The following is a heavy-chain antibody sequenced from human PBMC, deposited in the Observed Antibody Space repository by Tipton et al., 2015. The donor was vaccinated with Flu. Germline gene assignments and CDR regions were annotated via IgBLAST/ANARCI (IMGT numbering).Heavy chain of an antibody. V-gene: IGHV4-34*01. CDR3: ARRDCAGGICYSRVYDAFDI. Sequence: TLSLTCAVYGGSFSGYYWSWIRQPPGKGLEWIGEINHSGSTNYNPSLKSRVTISGDTSKNQFSLKLGSVTAGDTAVYYCARRDCAGGICYSRVYDAFDIWGQGTLVTVSS. J-gene: IGHJ3*02. CDR2: INHSGST. CDR1: GGSFSGYY. D-gene: IGHD2-8*02.